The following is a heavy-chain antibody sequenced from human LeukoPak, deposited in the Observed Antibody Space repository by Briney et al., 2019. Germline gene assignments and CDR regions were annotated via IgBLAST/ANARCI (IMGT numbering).Heavy chain of an antibody. CDR1: GGSISSGDYY. Sequence: SETLSLTCTVSGGSISSGDYYWSWIRQPPGKGLEWIGYIYYSGSTYYNPSLKSRVTISVDTSKNQFSLKLSSVTAADTAVYYCARASILWWWGLDYWGQGTLVPVSS. V-gene: IGHV4-30-4*08. J-gene: IGHJ4*02. D-gene: IGHD2-21*01. CDR3: ARASILWWWGLDY. CDR2: IYYSGST.